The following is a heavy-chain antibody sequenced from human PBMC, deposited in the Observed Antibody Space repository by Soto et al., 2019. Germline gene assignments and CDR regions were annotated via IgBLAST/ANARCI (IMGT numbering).Heavy chain of an antibody. CDR3: ARDSHVYGYTYVFDI. Sequence: QVQLQESGPGLVKPSQTLSLTCIVSGGSISSSGYYWSWIRHHPEKGLEWIGHIYYTGIAQYNPSLKSRVTISADTSKNQFSLKLSSVTAADTAVFYCARDSHVYGYTYVFDIWGPGTMVTVSS. J-gene: IGHJ3*02. CDR2: IYYTGIA. CDR1: GGSISSSGYY. D-gene: IGHD6-25*01. V-gene: IGHV4-31*03.